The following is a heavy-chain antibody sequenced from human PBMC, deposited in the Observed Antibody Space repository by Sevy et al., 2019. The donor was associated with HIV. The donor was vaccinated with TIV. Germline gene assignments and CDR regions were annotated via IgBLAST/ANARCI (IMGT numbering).Heavy chain of an antibody. Sequence: GGSLRLSCAASGFTFSSYWMSWVRQAPGKGLEWVATMKQDGSEKYYVDSVKGRFTISRDNSKNTLYLQMNSLRAEDTAVYYCAKDGSRITMIVVAQYYFDYWGQGTLVTVSS. V-gene: IGHV3-7*01. CDR3: AKDGSRITMIVVAQYYFDY. D-gene: IGHD3-22*01. CDR1: GFTFSSYW. CDR2: MKQDGSEK. J-gene: IGHJ4*02.